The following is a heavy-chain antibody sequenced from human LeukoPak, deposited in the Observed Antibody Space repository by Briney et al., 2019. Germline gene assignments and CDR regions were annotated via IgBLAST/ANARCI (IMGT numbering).Heavy chain of an antibody. D-gene: IGHD3-9*01. Sequence: PGGSLRLSCAASGFTFSNYLMSWVRQAPAKGLEWVSAIVGSGGSTYYADSVKGRFSISRDNSKNTLFLPMNSLRVEYTARYCCSKWGDYDVLTGYYDSDFCGQGTLGTVSS. CDR1: GFTFSNYL. J-gene: IGHJ4*02. CDR2: IVGSGGST. CDR3: SKWGDYDVLTGYYDSDF. V-gene: IGHV3-23*01.